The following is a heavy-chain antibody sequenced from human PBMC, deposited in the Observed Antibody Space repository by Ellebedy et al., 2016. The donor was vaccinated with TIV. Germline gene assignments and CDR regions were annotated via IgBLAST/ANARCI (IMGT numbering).Heavy chain of an antibody. CDR3: AKRVTMVREVITYYHYTMDV. J-gene: IGHJ6*02. Sequence: GESLKISCVASGFTFNSYAMSWVRQAPGKGLGWVSSLSASGGSTYYADSVKGRFTISRDNSKNTLYLQMNILRAEDTAVYYCAKRVTMVREVITYYHYTMDVWGQGTTVTVSS. CDR1: GFTFNSYA. V-gene: IGHV3-23*01. D-gene: IGHD3-10*01. CDR2: LSASGGST.